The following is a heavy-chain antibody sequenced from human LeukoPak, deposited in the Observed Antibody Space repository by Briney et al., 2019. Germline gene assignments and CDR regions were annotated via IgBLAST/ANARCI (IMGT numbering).Heavy chain of an antibody. CDR3: ARGPGKTAAAYNWFDP. J-gene: IGHJ5*02. D-gene: IGHD2-2*01. Sequence: ASVKVSCKASGYTFTGYYMHWVRQAPGQGLEWMGWINPNSGGTNYAQKFQGRVTMTRDTSISTAYMELSRLRSDDTAVYYCARGPGKTAAAYNWFDPWGQGTLVTVSS. CDR2: INPNSGGT. V-gene: IGHV1-2*02. CDR1: GYTFTGYY.